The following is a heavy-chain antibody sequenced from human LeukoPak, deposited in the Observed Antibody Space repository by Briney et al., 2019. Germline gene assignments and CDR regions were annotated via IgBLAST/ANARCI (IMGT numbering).Heavy chain of an antibody. CDR2: IYYSGST. J-gene: IGHJ4*02. Sequence: PSETLSLTCTVSSGSISSSGYYWGWIRQPPGKGLEWIGIIYYSGSTYYNPSLKSRVTISVDTSKNQFSLKLNSVTAADTAVYYCARVVITTANYFDYWGQGTLVIVSS. D-gene: IGHD3-22*01. V-gene: IGHV4-39*01. CDR3: ARVVITTANYFDY. CDR1: SGSISSSGYY.